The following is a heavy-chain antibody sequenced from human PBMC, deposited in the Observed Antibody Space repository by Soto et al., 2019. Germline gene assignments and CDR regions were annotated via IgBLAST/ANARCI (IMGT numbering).Heavy chain of an antibody. V-gene: IGHV3-43*01. Sequence: GGSLRLSCAASGFSFDDYTMHWVRQGPGKGLEWVSLFTWDGGSTYYADSVKGRFTISRDNSKNSLYLQMNSLRTEDTALYYCAKDINSSGWYSLDYWGQGTLVTVSS. CDR3: AKDINSSGWYSLDY. D-gene: IGHD6-19*01. CDR1: GFSFDDYT. J-gene: IGHJ4*02. CDR2: FTWDGGST.